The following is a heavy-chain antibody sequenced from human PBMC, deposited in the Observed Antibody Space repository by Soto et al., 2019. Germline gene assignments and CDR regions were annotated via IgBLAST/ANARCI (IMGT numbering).Heavy chain of an antibody. D-gene: IGHD2-15*01. J-gene: IGHJ6*03. CDR1: GFTFSSYS. CDR2: ISSSSSYI. Sequence: GESLKISCAASGFTFSSYSMNWVRQAPGKGLEWVSSISSSSSYIYYADSVKGRFTISRDNAKNSLYLQMNSLRAEDTAVYYCARDRGCSGGSCYPANYYYYMDVWGKGTTVTVSS. CDR3: ARDRGCSGGSCYPANYYYYMDV. V-gene: IGHV3-21*01.